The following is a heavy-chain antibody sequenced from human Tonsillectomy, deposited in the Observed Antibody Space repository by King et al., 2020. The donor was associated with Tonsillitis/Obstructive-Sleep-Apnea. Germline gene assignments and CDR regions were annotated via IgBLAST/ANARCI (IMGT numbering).Heavy chain of an antibody. V-gene: IGHV1-69*04. CDR2: IIPIIGIA. CDR3: ATTGAPANLMAYYSYGMDV. Sequence: QLVQSGAEMKKPGSSVKVSCEASGDTFSAYAFTWVRQAPGQGLEWMGGIIPIIGIANYPQKFQGRVTITADKSTSTAYMEVSSLRSDATAVYYCATTGAPANLMAYYSYGMDVWGQATTVTVSS. J-gene: IGHJ6*02. D-gene: IGHD3-10*01. CDR1: GDTFSAYA.